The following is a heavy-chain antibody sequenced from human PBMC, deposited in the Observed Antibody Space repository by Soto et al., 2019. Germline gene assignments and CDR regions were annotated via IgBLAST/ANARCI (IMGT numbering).Heavy chain of an antibody. D-gene: IGHD6-19*01. V-gene: IGHV1-69*13. CDR1: GGNFNNFA. CDR3: AREPGGSGWLCWLGP. CDR2: IIPIFGTE. J-gene: IGHJ5*02. Sequence: SVKVSCKTSGGNFNNFAINWVRQAPGQGLEWMGGIIPIFGTENYAQKFQGRVTITADESTSTAYLELNSLRSDDTAVYFCAREPGGSGWLCWLGPWGQGTPVTVSS.